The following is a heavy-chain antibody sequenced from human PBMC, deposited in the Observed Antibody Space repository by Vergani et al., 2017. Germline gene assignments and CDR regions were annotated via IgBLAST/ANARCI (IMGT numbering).Heavy chain of an antibody. J-gene: IGHJ2*01. CDR2: ISWNSGSI. CDR1: GFTFDDYA. Sequence: DVQLVESGGGLVQPGRSLRLSCAASGFTFDDYAMHWVRQAPGKGLEWVSGISWNSGSIVYADSVKGRFIISRDNSKNSLYLQMNSLRAEDTALYYCAKSSWAGSFDLWGRGTLVTVSS. CDR3: AKSSWAGSFDL. D-gene: IGHD1-26*01. V-gene: IGHV3-9*01.